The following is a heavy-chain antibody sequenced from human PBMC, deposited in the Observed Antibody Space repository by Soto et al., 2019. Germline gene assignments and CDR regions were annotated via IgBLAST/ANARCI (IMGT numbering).Heavy chain of an antibody. V-gene: IGHV3-23*01. CDR3: AKESTVGSPGDYFDS. CDR2: IGVYANT. J-gene: IGHJ4*02. D-gene: IGHD1-26*01. CDR1: GFTFSSYD. Sequence: EVELLESGGDLVQPGGSLRLSCAASGFTFSSYDMNWVRQAPGKGLEWVSAIGVYANTYYADSVKGRFTISRDDSRYTVHLQLNSLRVDDTAVYYCAKESTVGSPGDYFDSWGQGTLVTVSS.